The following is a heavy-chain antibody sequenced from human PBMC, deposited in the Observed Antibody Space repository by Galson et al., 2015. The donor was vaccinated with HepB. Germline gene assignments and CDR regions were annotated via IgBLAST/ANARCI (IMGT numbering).Heavy chain of an antibody. CDR3: ARLGDLSGYSSL. CDR2: IRSKAGGHAT. Sequence: SLRLSCAASGFTFSGSAIHWVRQASGKGLEWVGRIRSKAGGHATAYDASLKGRFTISRDDSKNTAYLHMNSLKTEDTAVYYCARLGDLSGYSSLWGQGTLVTVSS. J-gene: IGHJ4*02. CDR1: GFTFSGSA. D-gene: IGHD2-15*01. V-gene: IGHV3-73*01.